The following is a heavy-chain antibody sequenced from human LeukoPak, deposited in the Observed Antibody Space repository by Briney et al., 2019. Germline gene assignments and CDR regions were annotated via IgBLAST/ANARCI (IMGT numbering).Heavy chain of an antibody. Sequence: SETLSLTCAVYGGSFSGYYWSWIRQPPGKGLEWIGSIYYSGSTYYNPSLKSRVTISVDTSKNQFSLKLSSVTAADTAVYYCARHSREYDFWSGYSPLDYWGQGTLVTVSS. V-gene: IGHV4-34*01. CDR2: IYYSGST. D-gene: IGHD3-3*01. CDR1: GGSFSGYY. J-gene: IGHJ4*02. CDR3: ARHSREYDFWSGYSPLDY.